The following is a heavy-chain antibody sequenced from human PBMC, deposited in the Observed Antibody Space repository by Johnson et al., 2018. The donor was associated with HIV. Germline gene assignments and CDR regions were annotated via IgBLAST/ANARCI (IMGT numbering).Heavy chain of an antibody. Sequence: QVQLVESGGGLIQPGGSLRLSCAASGFTVSSNYMSWVRQAPGKGLEWVAVISYDGSNKYYADSVKGRFTISRDNSKNTLYLQMNSLRAEDTALYYCAKSSPAAARFRLGSAFDIWGQGTMVTVSS. CDR2: ISYDGSNK. D-gene: IGHD6-6*01. V-gene: IGHV3-30*18. CDR1: GFTVSSNY. J-gene: IGHJ3*02. CDR3: AKSSPAAARFRLGSAFDI.